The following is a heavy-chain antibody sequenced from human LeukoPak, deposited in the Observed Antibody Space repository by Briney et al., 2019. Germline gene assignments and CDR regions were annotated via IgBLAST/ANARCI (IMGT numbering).Heavy chain of an antibody. J-gene: IGHJ4*02. Sequence: GGSLRLSCAASGFTFSSYAMSWVRQAPGKGLEWVSSISGSGGNTYYADSVKGRFTISRDNSKDTLYMQMNSLRAEDTAVYYCAKLVTHFDYWGQGTLVTVSS. CDR3: AKLVTHFDY. CDR2: ISGSGGNT. D-gene: IGHD4-23*01. CDR1: GFTFSSYA. V-gene: IGHV3-23*01.